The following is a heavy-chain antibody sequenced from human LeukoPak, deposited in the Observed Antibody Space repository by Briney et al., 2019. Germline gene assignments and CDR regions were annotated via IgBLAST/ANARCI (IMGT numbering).Heavy chain of an antibody. J-gene: IGHJ4*02. Sequence: QSGGSLRLSCAASGFTFSSYAMSWVRQAPGKGLEWVSAISGSGGSTYYADSVKGRFTISRDNSKNTLYLQMNSLRAEDTAVYYCAADTAMVYYFDYWGQGTLVTVSS. CDR3: AADTAMVYYFDY. V-gene: IGHV3-23*01. CDR1: GFTFSSYA. CDR2: ISGSGGST. D-gene: IGHD5-18*01.